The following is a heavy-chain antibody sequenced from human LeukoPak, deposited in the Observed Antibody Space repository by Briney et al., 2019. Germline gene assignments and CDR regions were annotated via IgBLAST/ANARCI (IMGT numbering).Heavy chain of an antibody. CDR3: ARDIVGTPSDAPYDYYYYYGMDV. CDR2: INPKSGGT. CDR1: GYTFTGYY. Sequence: ASVKVSCKASGYTFTGYYMHWVRQAPGQGLEWMGWINPKSGGTNYAQKFQGRVTMTRDTSISTAYMELSRLRSDDTAVYYCARDIVGTPSDAPYDYYYYYGMDVWGQGTTVTVSS. V-gene: IGHV1-2*02. D-gene: IGHD1-26*01. J-gene: IGHJ6*02.